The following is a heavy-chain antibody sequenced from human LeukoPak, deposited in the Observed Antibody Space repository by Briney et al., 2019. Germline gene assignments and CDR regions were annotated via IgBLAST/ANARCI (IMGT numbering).Heavy chain of an antibody. CDR2: ISGSGGGT. CDR1: GFTFSSYA. J-gene: IGHJ4*02. V-gene: IGHV3-23*01. Sequence: AGGSLRLSCAASGFTFSSYARRWVRQAPGKGLEWVSTISGSGGGTYYADSVKGRFTISRDNSKNTLYLQMNSLRAEDTAVYYCAKDLYCSGGSCHDLSDYWGQGTLVTVSS. CDR3: AKDLYCSGGSCHDLSDY. D-gene: IGHD2-15*01.